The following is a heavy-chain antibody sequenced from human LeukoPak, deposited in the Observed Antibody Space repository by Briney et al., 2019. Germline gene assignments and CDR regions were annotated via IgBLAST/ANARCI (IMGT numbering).Heavy chain of an antibody. V-gene: IGHV1-18*01. CDR2: ISAYNGNT. D-gene: IGHD2-8*01. CDR3: GSPTKTYYYYGMDV. J-gene: IGHJ6*02. CDR1: GYTFTSYD. Sequence: ASVKVSCKASGYTFTSYDISWVRQAPGQGLEWMGWISAYNGNTNYAQELQGRVTMTTDTSTSTAYMELRSLRSDDTAVYYCGSPTKTYYYYGMDVWGQGTTVTVSS.